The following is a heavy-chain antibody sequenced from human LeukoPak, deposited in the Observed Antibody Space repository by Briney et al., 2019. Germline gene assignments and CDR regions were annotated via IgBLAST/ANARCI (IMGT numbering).Heavy chain of an antibody. J-gene: IGHJ5*02. D-gene: IGHD3-10*01. CDR2: ITTISHYI. Sequence: PGGSLRLSCAASGLTLRDYHMNWVRQAPGKGLEWLSSITTISHYIYYAGAVRGRFTISRDNAKNSLYLQMNSLRGEDTAVYYCARSGGPGTYHQLRYNWFDPWGQGTLVTVSS. CDR1: GLTLRDYH. V-gene: IGHV3-21*01. CDR3: ARSGGPGTYHQLRYNWFDP.